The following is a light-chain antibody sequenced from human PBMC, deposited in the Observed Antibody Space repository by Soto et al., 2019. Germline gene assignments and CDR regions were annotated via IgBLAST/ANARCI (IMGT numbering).Light chain of an antibody. Sequence: EIVLTQSPGTLSLSPGESATLSCRASQSVSSNYLAWYQQKLGQAPRLLIYGASRRATGSPDRFSGSGSGTDFTLTITRLEPEDFAVYYCHQYGTTPLTFGGGTKVEIK. CDR1: QSVSSNY. V-gene: IGKV3-20*01. CDR3: HQYGTTPLT. CDR2: GAS. J-gene: IGKJ4*01.